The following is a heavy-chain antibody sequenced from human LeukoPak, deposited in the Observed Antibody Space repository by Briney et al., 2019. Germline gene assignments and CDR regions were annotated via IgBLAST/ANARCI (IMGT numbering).Heavy chain of an antibody. D-gene: IGHD2-2*02. J-gene: IGHJ5*02. V-gene: IGHV4-34*01. CDR3: ARVRGRYCSSTSCYTDWFDP. CDR2: INHSGST. Sequence: SETLSLTCAVYGGSFSGYYWSWIRQPPGKGLEWIGEINHSGSTNYNPSLKSRVTISVDTSKNQFSLKLSSATAADTAVYYCARVRGRYCSSTSCYTDWFDPWGQGTLVTVSS. CDR1: GGSFSGYY.